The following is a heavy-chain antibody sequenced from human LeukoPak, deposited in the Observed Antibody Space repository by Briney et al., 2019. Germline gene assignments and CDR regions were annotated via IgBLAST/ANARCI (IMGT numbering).Heavy chain of an antibody. Sequence: GSLRLSCAASGFTFSSYSMNWVRQAPGKGLEWVSSISSSSSYIYYAGSVKGRFTISRDNAKNSLYLQMNSLRAEDTAVYYCARVPRIAVAGPSDYWGQGTLVTVSS. CDR3: ARVPRIAVAGPSDY. CDR2: ISSSSSYI. V-gene: IGHV3-21*01. CDR1: GFTFSSYS. D-gene: IGHD6-19*01. J-gene: IGHJ4*02.